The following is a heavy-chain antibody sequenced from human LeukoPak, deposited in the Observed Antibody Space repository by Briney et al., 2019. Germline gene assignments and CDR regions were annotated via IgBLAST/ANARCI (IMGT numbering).Heavy chain of an antibody. D-gene: IGHD2-21*01. J-gene: IGHJ3*02. CDR3: ARSLWSDAFDI. V-gene: IGHV1-2*02. Sequence: ASVKVSCKASGYTFTGYYMHWVRQAPGQGLEWMGWINPNSGGTNYAQKFQGRVTMTRDTSISTAYMELSSLRSEDTAVHYCARSLWSDAFDIWGQGTMVTVSS. CDR1: GYTFTGYY. CDR2: INPNSGGT.